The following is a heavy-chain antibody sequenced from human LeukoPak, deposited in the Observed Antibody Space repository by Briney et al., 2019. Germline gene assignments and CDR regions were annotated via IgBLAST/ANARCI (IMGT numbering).Heavy chain of an antibody. CDR3: ARDYATYYYGSANWFDP. V-gene: IGHV4-61*02. J-gene: IGHJ5*02. D-gene: IGHD3-10*01. CDR2: IYTSGST. Sequence: PSETLSLTCTVSGGSISSSSYYWGWIRQPAGKGLEWIGRIYTSGSTNYNPSLKSRVTISVDTSKNQFSLKLSPVTAADTAVYYCARDYATYYYGSANWFDPWGQGTLVTVSS. CDR1: GGSISSSSYY.